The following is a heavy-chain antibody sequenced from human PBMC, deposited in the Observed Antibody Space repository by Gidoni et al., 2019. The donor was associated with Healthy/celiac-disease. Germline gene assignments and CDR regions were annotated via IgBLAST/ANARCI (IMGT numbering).Heavy chain of an antibody. D-gene: IGHD3-3*01. CDR2: IYYSGST. J-gene: IGHJ4*02. Sequence: QVQLQESGPGLVKPSETLSLTCTVSGGSISSYYWSWIRQPPGKGLEWIGYIYYSGSTNYNPSLKSRVTISVDTSKNQFSLKLSSVTAADTAVYYCARVRGITIFGVGPFDYWGQGTLVTVSS. CDR3: ARVRGITIFGVGPFDY. V-gene: IGHV4-59*01. CDR1: GGSISSYY.